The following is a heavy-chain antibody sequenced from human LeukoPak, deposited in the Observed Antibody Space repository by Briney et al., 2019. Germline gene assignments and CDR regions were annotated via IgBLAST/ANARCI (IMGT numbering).Heavy chain of an antibody. CDR2: IYTSGST. CDR3: ARTNYGDSVSNYMDV. V-gene: IGHV4-4*07. D-gene: IGHD4-17*01. Sequence: SETLSLTCTVSGGSISSYYWSWIRQPAGKGLEWIGRIYTSGSTNYNPSLKSRVTMSVDTSKSQFSLKLSSVTAADTAVYYCARTNYGDSVSNYMDVWGKGTTVTISS. J-gene: IGHJ6*03. CDR1: GGSISSYY.